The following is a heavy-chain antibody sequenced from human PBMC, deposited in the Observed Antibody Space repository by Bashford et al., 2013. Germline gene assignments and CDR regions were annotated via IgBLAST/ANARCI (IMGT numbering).Heavy chain of an antibody. CDR3: AKIVDWSGPYSPFDC. CDR2: IKNDASHT. J-gene: IGHJ4*02. D-gene: IGHD3-3*01. Sequence: VRQAPGEGLVWVSRIKNDASHTDYADSVKGRFTISRDNAKNTLYLQMNNLRVDDTAVYYCAKIVDWSGPYSPFDCWGQGTLVTVSS. V-gene: IGHV3-74*01.